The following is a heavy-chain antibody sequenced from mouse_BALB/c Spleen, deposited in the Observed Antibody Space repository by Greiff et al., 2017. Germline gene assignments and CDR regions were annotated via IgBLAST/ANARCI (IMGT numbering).Heavy chain of an antibody. CDR1: GFTFSSFG. CDR2: ISSGSSTI. V-gene: IGHV5-17*02. Sequence: EVQLVESGGGLVQPGGSRKLSCAASGFTFSSFGMHWVRQAPEKGLEWVAYISSGSSTIYYADTVKGRFPISRDNPKNTLFLQMTSLRSEDTAMYYCAREGKDWYFDVWGAGTTVTVSS. CDR3: AREGKDWYFDV. J-gene: IGHJ1*01.